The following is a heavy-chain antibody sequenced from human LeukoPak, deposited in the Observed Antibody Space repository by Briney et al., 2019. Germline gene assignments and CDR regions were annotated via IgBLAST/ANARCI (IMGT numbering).Heavy chain of an antibody. V-gene: IGHV3-23*01. D-gene: IGHD2-15*01. CDR3: AKDVVVVATARVAFDI. CDR1: GFTFSSYA. CDR2: ISGSGGST. J-gene: IGHJ3*02. Sequence: GGSLRLSCAASGFTFSSYAMSWVRQAPGKGLEWVSAISGSGGSTYYADSVKGRFTISRDNSKNTLYLQMNSLRAEDTAVYYCAKDVVVVATARVAFDIWGQGTMVTVSS.